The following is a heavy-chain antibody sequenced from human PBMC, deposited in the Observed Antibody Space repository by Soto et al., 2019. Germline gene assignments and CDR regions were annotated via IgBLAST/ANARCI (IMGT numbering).Heavy chain of an antibody. D-gene: IGHD3-9*01. J-gene: IGHJ4*02. V-gene: IGHV4-30-4*01. CDR3: ARGLSYYDILTGYPPLDH. CDR2: IYYSGST. CDR1: GGAVTSGDYY. Sequence: SETLSLTCTVSGGAVTSGDYYWSWIRQPPGKGLEWIGYIYYSGSTSYNPSLKSRVSISVDTSRNQVSLKVTSVTAADTAVYYCARGLSYYDILTGYPPLDHWGQGTLVTVS.